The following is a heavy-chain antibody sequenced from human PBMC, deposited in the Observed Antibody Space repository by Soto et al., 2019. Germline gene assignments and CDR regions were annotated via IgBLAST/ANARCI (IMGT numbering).Heavy chain of an antibody. D-gene: IGHD3-22*01. CDR2: IIPIFGTA. CDR1: GDTFSSYA. J-gene: IGHJ6*02. V-gene: IGHV1-69*01. Sequence: QVQLVQSGAEVKKPGSSVKVSCKASGDTFSSYAITWVRQSPGQGLEWMGGIIPIFGTAHYAQKFQGRVTITADESTGTAYMELSSLRSEDSAVYYCARDGSGYRSSASPMDVWGQGTTVSVSS. CDR3: ARDGSGYRSSASPMDV.